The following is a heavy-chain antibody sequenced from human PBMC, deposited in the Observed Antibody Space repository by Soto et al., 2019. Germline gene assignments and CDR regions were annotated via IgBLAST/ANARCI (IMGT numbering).Heavy chain of an antibody. J-gene: IGHJ6*03. CDR2: INAGTGRT. V-gene: IGHV1-3*01. D-gene: IGHD3-10*01. CDR3: ASKRGRTSYYYYMDV. CDR1: GYTFTSYA. Sequence: QVQLVQSGAEVKKPGASVQVSCKASGYTFTSYAIHWVRQAPGQSLAWMGWINAGTGRTKYSETFQGRVTITRDTSASTAYMELSSLRSEDTAVYYCASKRGRTSYYYYMDVWGRGTTVTVSS.